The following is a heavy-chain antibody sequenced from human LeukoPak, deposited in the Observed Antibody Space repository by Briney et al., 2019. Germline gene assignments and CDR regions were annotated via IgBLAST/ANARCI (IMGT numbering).Heavy chain of an antibody. D-gene: IGHD6-13*01. CDR3: ARDRTAAGAIDY. Sequence: SETLSLTCTVSGGSISSYYRSWIRQPPGKGLEWIGYIYYSGSTNYNPSLKSRVTISVDTSKNQFSLKVSSVTAADTAVYYCARDRTAAGAIDYRGQGTLVTVSS. V-gene: IGHV4-59*01. CDR2: IYYSGST. J-gene: IGHJ4*02. CDR1: GGSISSYY.